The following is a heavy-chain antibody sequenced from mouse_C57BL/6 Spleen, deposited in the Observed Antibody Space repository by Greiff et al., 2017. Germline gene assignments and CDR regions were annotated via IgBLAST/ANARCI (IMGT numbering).Heavy chain of an antibody. CDR3: TRAFYYSNYAWFAY. CDR2: IRNKANNHAT. Sequence: EVQLQESGGGLVQPGGSMKLSCAASGFTFSDAWMDWVRQSPEKGLEWVAEIRNKANNHATYYAESVKGRFTISRDDSKSSVYLQMNSLRAEDTGIYYCTRAFYYSNYAWFAYWGQGTLVTVSA. J-gene: IGHJ3*01. CDR1: GFTFSDAW. D-gene: IGHD2-5*01. V-gene: IGHV6-6*01.